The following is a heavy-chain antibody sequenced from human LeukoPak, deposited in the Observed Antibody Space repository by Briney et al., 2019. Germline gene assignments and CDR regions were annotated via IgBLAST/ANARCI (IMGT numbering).Heavy chain of an antibody. J-gene: IGHJ3*02. CDR1: GGXISSHY. CDR2: IYTSGST. V-gene: IGHV4-4*07. Sequence: SETLSLTCTVSGGXISSHYCSWIRQPARKGLECIGRIYTSGSTNYNPSLKSRVTMSVDTSKKQFSLKLSSVTAADTAVYYCARSFSGEMFDAFDIWGQGTMVTVSS. D-gene: IGHD6-19*01. CDR3: ARSFSGEMFDAFDI.